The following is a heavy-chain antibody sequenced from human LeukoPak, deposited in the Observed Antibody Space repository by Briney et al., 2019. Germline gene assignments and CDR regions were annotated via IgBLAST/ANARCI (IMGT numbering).Heavy chain of an antibody. CDR1: GFTFRTYG. CDR3: ARSPLYQLLNPDSFDY. V-gene: IGHV3-30*03. Sequence: PGGSLRLSCAASGFTFRTYGMHWVRQAPGKGLEWVAVIIHDGSNKYYADSVKGRFTISRDNSKNTLYLQMNSLRAEDTAVYYCARSPLYQLLNPDSFDYWGQGTLVTVSS. CDR2: IIHDGSNK. D-gene: IGHD2-2*01. J-gene: IGHJ4*02.